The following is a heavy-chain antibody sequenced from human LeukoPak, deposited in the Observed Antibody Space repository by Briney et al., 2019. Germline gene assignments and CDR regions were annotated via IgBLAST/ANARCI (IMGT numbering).Heavy chain of an antibody. Sequence: GGSLRLSCAASGFTFSSYWMHWVRQAPGKGLVWVSRINSDGSSTSYADSVKGRFTISRDNAKNTLYLQMNSLRAEDTAVYYCTRDQGAVVPAACDYWGQGTLVTVSS. J-gene: IGHJ4*02. CDR2: INSDGSST. CDR1: GFTFSSYW. D-gene: IGHD2-2*01. CDR3: TRDQGAVVPAACDY. V-gene: IGHV3-74*01.